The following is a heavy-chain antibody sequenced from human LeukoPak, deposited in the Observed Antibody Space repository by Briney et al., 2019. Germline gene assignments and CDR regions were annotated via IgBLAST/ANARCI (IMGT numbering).Heavy chain of an antibody. D-gene: IGHD6-19*01. V-gene: IGHV3-21*04. Sequence: GGSLRLSCAASGFTFSSYSMNWVRQAPGKGLEWVSSISSSSSYIYYADSVKGRFTISRDNAKNSLYLQMNSLRAEDTAVYYCAKEGSSGWIPTRHFDHWGLGTLVTVSS. CDR3: AKEGSSGWIPTRHFDH. CDR1: GFTFSSYS. J-gene: IGHJ4*02. CDR2: ISSSSSYI.